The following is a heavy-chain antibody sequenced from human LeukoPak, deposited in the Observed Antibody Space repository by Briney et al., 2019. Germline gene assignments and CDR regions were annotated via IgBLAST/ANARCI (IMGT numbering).Heavy chain of an antibody. D-gene: IGHD3-3*01. CDR3: AGGSIAIFGVVAFGFDP. J-gene: IGHJ5*02. Sequence: SETLSLTCTVSGGSIPSYYWSWLRQPPGKGLEWIGYIYYTGSTNYNPSLKSRVTISVDTSKNQFSLKLNSVTAEDTAMYHCAGGSIAIFGVVAFGFDPWGQGTLVTVSS. CDR2: IYYTGST. CDR1: GGSIPSYY. V-gene: IGHV4-59*01.